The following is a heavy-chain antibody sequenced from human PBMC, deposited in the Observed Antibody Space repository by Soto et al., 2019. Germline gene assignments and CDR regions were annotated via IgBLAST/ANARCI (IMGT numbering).Heavy chain of an antibody. Sequence: EVQLVESGGALVQPGGSLRLSCAASGFSFTNYWMKWVRQAPGKGLEWVANIKHDGTETYYVDSVKGRFTISRDNARNALCLYMNSLRADDTAVYYCAAAYYYDSSGYYYGDDALDIWGQGTMVTVSS. CDR3: AAAYYYDSSGYYYGDDALDI. J-gene: IGHJ3*02. D-gene: IGHD3-22*01. V-gene: IGHV3-7*03. CDR1: GFSFTNYW. CDR2: IKHDGTET.